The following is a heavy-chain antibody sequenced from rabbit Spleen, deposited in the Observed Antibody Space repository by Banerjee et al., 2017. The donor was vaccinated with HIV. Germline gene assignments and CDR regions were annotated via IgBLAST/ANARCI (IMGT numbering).Heavy chain of an antibody. J-gene: IGHJ6*01. CDR2: IDTGSRDFT. D-gene: IGHD8-1*01. CDR1: GFDFSNYNF. V-gene: IGHV1S40*01. CDR3: ARDGAGGSYFAL. Sequence: LVDYGGDLVQPGASLTLTCTASGFDFSNYNFMCWVRQAPGKGLEWIACIDTGSRDFTYYASWAKGRFTISKTSSTTVTLQMTSLTVADTATYFCARDGAGGSYFALWGPGTLVTVS.